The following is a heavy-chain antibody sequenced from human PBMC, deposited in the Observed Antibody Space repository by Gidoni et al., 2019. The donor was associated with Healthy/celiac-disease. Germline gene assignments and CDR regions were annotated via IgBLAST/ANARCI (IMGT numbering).Heavy chain of an antibody. V-gene: IGHV4-34*01. CDR2: INHSGST. CDR1: GGSFSGYY. CDR3: ARAGVSSWKPYNWFDP. J-gene: IGHJ5*02. D-gene: IGHD6-13*01. Sequence: QVQLQQWGAGPLKPSETLSLTRAVYGGSFSGYYWSWIRQPPGKGLEWIGEINHSGSTNYNPSLKSRVTISLDMSKNQFSLKLSSVTAADTAVYYCARAGVSSWKPYNWFDPWGQGTLVTVSS.